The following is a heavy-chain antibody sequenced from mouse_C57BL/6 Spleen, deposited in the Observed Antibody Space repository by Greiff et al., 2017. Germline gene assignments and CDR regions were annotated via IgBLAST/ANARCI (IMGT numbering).Heavy chain of an antibody. CDR2: IDPETGGT. CDR3: TRGGITTVVATNFDV. J-gene: IGHJ1*03. Sequence: VQLQESGAELVRPGASVTLSCKASGYTFTDYEMHWVKQTPVHGLEWIGAIDPETGGTAYNQKFKGKAILTADKSSSTAYMELRSLTSEDSAVYYCTRGGITTVVATNFDVWGTGTTVTVSS. V-gene: IGHV1-15*01. CDR1: GYTFTDYE. D-gene: IGHD1-1*01.